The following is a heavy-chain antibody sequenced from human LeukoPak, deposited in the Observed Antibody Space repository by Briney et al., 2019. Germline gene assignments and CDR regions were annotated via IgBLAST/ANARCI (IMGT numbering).Heavy chain of an antibody. V-gene: IGHV4-30-4*01. CDR1: GGSISSGDYY. J-gene: IGHJ4*02. D-gene: IGHD6-6*01. Sequence: SETLSLTCTVSGGSISSGDYYWSWIRQPPGKGLEWIGYIYYSGSTYYNPSLKSRLTISGDTSKNQFSLRLSSVTAADTAVYYCARGTWSSSIDYWGQGTLVTVSS. CDR3: ARGTWSSSIDY. CDR2: IYYSGST.